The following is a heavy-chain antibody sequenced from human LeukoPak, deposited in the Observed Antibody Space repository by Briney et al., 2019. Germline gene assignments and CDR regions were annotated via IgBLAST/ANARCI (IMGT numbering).Heavy chain of an antibody. CDR2: MNPNSGNT. CDR3: ARVNDILTGYPFDV. Sequence: VASVKVSCKASGYTFTGYYMHWVRQATGQGLEWMGWMNPNSGNTGYAQKFQGRVTMTRNTSISTAYMELSSLRSEDTAVYYCARVNDILTGYPFDVWGQGTTVTVSS. V-gene: IGHV1-8*02. J-gene: IGHJ6*02. CDR1: GYTFTGYY. D-gene: IGHD3-9*01.